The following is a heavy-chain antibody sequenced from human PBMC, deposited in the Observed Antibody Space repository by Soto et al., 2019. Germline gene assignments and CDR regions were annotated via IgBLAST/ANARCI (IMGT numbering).Heavy chain of an antibody. D-gene: IGHD3-22*01. V-gene: IGHV2-5*02. Sequence: QITLKESGPTLVKPTQTLTLTCTFSGFSLSTSGEGVGWIRQPPGKALEWLALIYWDDDKRYSPSLRSRLTITKDSSKNQVVLTVTNMDPVDTATYYCAHRRPYYDRWVSYFDPWGQGTLVTVSS. CDR1: GFSLSTSGEG. J-gene: IGHJ5*02. CDR2: IYWDDDK. CDR3: AHRRPYYDRWVSYFDP.